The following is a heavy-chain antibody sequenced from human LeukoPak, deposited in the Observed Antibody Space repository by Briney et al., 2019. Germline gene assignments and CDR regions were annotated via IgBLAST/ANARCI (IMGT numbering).Heavy chain of an antibody. CDR3: ARKKDIVVVPAAEDAFDI. V-gene: IGHV5-10-1*01. J-gene: IGHJ3*02. CDR1: GYSFTSYW. Sequence: GESLRISCKGSGYSFTSYWISWVRQMPGKGLEWMGRIDPSDSYANYSPSFQGHVTISADKSISTAYLQWSSLKASDTAMYYCARKKDIVVVPAAEDAFDIWGQGTMVTVSS. D-gene: IGHD2-2*01. CDR2: IDPSDSYA.